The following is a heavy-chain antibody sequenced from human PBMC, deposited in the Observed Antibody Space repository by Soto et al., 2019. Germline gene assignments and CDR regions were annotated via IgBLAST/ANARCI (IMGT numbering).Heavy chain of an antibody. J-gene: IGHJ6*03. V-gene: IGHV3-21*01. CDR2: ISSSSSYI. D-gene: IGHD3-3*01. Sequence: GVSLRLSCAASGFTFSSYSMNWVRQAPGKGLEWVSSISSSSSYIYYADSVKGRFTISRDNAKNSLYLQMNSLRAEDTAVYYCAREHYDFWSASKSNYYYYMDVWGKGTTVTVSS. CDR3: AREHYDFWSASKSNYYYYMDV. CDR1: GFTFSSYS.